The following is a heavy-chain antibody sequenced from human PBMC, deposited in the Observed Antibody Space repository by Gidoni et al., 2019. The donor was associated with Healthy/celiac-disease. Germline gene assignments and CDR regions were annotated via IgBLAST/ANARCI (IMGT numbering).Heavy chain of an antibody. Sequence: QVQLQESGPGLVKPAETLSLTCTVSGGSVSSGRYYWSWIRQPPGKGLEWIGYIYYSGSTNYNPSLKSRVTISVDTSKNQFSLKLSSVTAADTAVYYCARTRYSSGWYRGYYFDYWGQGTLVTVSS. CDR2: IYYSGST. D-gene: IGHD6-19*01. V-gene: IGHV4-61*01. CDR1: GGSVSSGRYY. CDR3: ARTRYSSGWYRGYYFDY. J-gene: IGHJ4*02.